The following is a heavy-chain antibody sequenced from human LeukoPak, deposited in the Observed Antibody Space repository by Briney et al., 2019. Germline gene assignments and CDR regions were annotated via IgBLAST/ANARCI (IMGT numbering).Heavy chain of an antibody. CDR1: GFTFSNYA. D-gene: IGHD3-10*01. V-gene: IGHV3-23*01. Sequence: GGSLRLSCAASGFTFSNYAMTWVRQAPGKGLEWVSAISDSGGSTYYADSVKGRFTISRDNSKNTLYLQMNSLRAEDTAVYYCARDSYYYGSGSYYSDWGQGTLVTVSS. J-gene: IGHJ4*02. CDR3: ARDSYYYGSGSYYSD. CDR2: ISDSGGST.